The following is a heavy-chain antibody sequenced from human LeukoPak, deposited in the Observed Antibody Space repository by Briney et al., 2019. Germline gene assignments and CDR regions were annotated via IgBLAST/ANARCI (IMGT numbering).Heavy chain of an antibody. CDR1: GGSFSGYY. V-gene: IGHV4-34*01. CDR2: INHSGST. D-gene: IGHD2-2*01. CDR3: ARRLANIVVVPAAILRDY. J-gene: IGHJ4*02. Sequence: SETLSLTCAVYGGSFSGYYWSWIRQPPGKGLEWIGEINHSGSTNYNPSLKSRVTISVDTSKNQFSLKLSSVTAADTAVYYCARRLANIVVVPAAILRDYWGQGTLVTVS.